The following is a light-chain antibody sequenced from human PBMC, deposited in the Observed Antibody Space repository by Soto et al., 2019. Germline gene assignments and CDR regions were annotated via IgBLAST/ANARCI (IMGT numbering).Light chain of an antibody. Sequence: EIVMTQSPATLSVSPGERATLSCRASQSVSTNIAWYQQKPGQAPRLLIYGASTRATGIPARFSGSGSGTEFTLTISSLQSEDFAVYYCQQYNYWSTCGQGTKLEIK. CDR3: QQYNYWST. J-gene: IGKJ2*01. CDR2: GAS. CDR1: QSVSTN. V-gene: IGKV3-15*01.